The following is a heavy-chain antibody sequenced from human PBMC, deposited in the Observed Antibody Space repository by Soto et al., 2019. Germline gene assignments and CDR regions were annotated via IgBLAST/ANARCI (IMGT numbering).Heavy chain of an antibody. CDR3: AKGGTLSGWYYNWFDP. CDR1: GFPFSSYG. V-gene: IGHV3-30*18. Sequence: GGSLRLSCAASGFPFSSYGMHWVRQAPGKGLEWVAVISYDGSNKYYADSVKGRFTISRDNSKNTLYLQMNSLRAEDTAVYYCAKGGTLSGWYYNWFDPWGQGTLVTVSS. J-gene: IGHJ5*02. CDR2: ISYDGSNK. D-gene: IGHD6-19*01.